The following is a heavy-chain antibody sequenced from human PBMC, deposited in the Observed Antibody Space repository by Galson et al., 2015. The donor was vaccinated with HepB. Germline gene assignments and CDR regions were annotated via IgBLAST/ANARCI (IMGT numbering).Heavy chain of an antibody. D-gene: IGHD5-12*01. CDR2: IGVNDGSI. J-gene: IGHJ4*02. CDR3: AKGRPERPPEHRGYDLPDY. V-gene: IGHV3-23*01. Sequence: SLRLSCAASGFTFSSYAMNWVRQAPGKGLEWVSGIGVNDGSIYYANSVKGRFPISRENSKNTLYLKVTSLRVEDTAIYYCAKGRPERPPEHRGYDLPDYWGQGTLVTVSS. CDR1: GFTFSSYA.